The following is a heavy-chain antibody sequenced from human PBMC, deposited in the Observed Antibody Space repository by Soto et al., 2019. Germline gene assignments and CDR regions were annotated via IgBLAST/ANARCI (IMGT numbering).Heavy chain of an antibody. CDR3: ARDLLEGMDV. CDR2: ISYDGSNK. Sequence: QVQLVESGGGVVQPGRSLRLSCAASGFTFSSYAMHWVRQAPGKGLEWVAVISYDGSNKYYADSVKGRFTISRDNSKNTLYLQMNSLRAEDTAVYYCARDLLEGMDVWGQGTTVTVSS. V-gene: IGHV3-30-3*01. J-gene: IGHJ6*02. D-gene: IGHD3-10*01. CDR1: GFTFSSYA.